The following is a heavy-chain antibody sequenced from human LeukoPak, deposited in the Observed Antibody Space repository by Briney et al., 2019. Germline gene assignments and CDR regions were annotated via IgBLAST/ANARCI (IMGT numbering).Heavy chain of an antibody. J-gene: IGHJ3*02. CDR2: INYSGST. V-gene: IGHV4-59*01. CDR3: AKEGSGSHKFAFEI. Sequence: SETLSLTCTVSGGSISSYYWSWIRQPPGKGLEWIGYINYSGSTDYNPSLKSRVTMSVDTSNNQFSLKLSSVTAADTAVYYCAKEGSGSHKFAFEIWGQGTMVTVSS. D-gene: IGHD1-26*01. CDR1: GGSISSYY.